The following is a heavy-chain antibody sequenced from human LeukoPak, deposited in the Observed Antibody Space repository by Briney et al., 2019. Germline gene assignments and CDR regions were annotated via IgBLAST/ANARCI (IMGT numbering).Heavy chain of an antibody. CDR1: GVSISSYY. CDR3: ARGNIAAAVDY. Sequence: SDTLSLTCTVSGVSISSYYWSWIRQPPGKGLEWIGYIYYSGSTNYNPSLKSRVTISVDTSKNQFSLKLSSVTAADTAVYYCARGNIAAAVDYWGQGTLVTVSS. J-gene: IGHJ4*02. CDR2: IYYSGST. D-gene: IGHD6-13*01. V-gene: IGHV4-59*01.